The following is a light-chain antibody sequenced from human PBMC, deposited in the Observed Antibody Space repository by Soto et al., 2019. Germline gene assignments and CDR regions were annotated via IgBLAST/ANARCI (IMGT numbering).Light chain of an antibody. CDR2: LDSDGSH. V-gene: IGLV4-69*01. CDR1: SGHSSYA. CDR3: QTWGTGSHVV. Sequence: QSVLTQSPSASASLGASVKLTCTLSSGHSSYAIAWQQQQPEKGPRYLMKLDSDGSHSKGDAVPDRFSGSSSGAERYLTISSLQSEDEADYYCQTWGTGSHVVFGGGTQLTVL. J-gene: IGLJ2*01.